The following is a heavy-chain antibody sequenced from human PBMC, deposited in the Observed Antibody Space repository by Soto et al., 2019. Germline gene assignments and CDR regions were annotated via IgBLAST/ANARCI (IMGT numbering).Heavy chain of an antibody. CDR1: GYSFTTSW. V-gene: IGHV5-51*01. Sequence: VESLKISCQGSGYSFTTSWIGWVRQMPGKGLEWMAIIYPGDSETRYIPSFQGQVTISVDKSITTTYLQWSSLKASDTAVYYCARPTTGSSPDYWGQGTQVTVSS. D-gene: IGHD6-13*01. CDR3: ARPTTGSSPDY. J-gene: IGHJ4*02. CDR2: IYPGDSET.